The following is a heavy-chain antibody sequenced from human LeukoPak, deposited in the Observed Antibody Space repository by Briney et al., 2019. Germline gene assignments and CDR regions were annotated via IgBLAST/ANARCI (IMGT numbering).Heavy chain of an antibody. Sequence: GGSLRLSCAASGFTFDDYAMHWVRQAPGKGLEWVSGISWNSGSIGYADSVKGRFTISRDNSKNTLYLHMNSLRAEDTAVYYCAKDLLRKPFDYWGQGTLVTVSS. V-gene: IGHV3-9*01. J-gene: IGHJ4*02. CDR1: GFTFDDYA. D-gene: IGHD2/OR15-2a*01. CDR3: AKDLLRKPFDY. CDR2: ISWNSGSI.